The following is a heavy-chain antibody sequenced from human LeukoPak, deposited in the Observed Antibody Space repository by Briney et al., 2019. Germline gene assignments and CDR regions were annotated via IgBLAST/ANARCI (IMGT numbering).Heavy chain of an antibody. D-gene: IGHD4-23*01. J-gene: IGHJ6*03. CDR3: GGNYGTSDGYYYMDV. V-gene: IGHV4-31*03. Sequence: KTSQTLSLTCTVSGGSISSGGYYWSWIRQHPGKGLEWIGYIYYSGSTYHNPSLKSRVTISVDTSKTQFSLKLSSVTAADTAVYYCGGNYGTSDGYYYMDVWGKGTTVTVSS. CDR1: GGSISSGGYY. CDR2: IYYSGST.